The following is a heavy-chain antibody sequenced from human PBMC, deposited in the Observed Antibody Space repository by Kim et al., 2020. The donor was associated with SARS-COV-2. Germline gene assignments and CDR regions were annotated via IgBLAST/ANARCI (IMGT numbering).Heavy chain of an antibody. V-gene: IGHV1-18*01. Sequence: KYYAQKVQGRVTMTIDTSTSAAYLELMSLRSDDTAVYYCARDAGTGGRLDVWGKGTTVTVSS. J-gene: IGHJ6*03. CDR3: ARDAGTGGRLDV. CDR2: K. D-gene: IGHD1-7*01.